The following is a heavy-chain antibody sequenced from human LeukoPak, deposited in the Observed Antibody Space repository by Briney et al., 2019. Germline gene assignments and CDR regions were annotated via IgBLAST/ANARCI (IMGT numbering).Heavy chain of an antibody. D-gene: IGHD6-13*01. Sequence: SETLSLTCTVSGASITTFSWNWSRQPAGKGLEWIGRIHGNGSANYNPSLKSRVTMSLDTSKSQFSLKLPSVTAADTALYYCARDMVSTWPYFYSYYYMDVWGQGTTVAVSS. CDR1: GASITTFS. CDR2: IHGNGSA. CDR3: ARDMVSTWPYFYSYYYMDV. V-gene: IGHV4-4*07. J-gene: IGHJ6*03.